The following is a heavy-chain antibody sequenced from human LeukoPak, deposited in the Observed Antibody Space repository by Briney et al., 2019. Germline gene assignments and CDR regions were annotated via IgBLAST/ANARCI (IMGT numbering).Heavy chain of an antibody. CDR2: IYYSGST. V-gene: IGHV4-61*01. D-gene: IGHD3-10*01. Sequence: SETLSLTCTVSGVSVSSGSYYWSWIRQPPGKGLEWIGYIYYSGSTNYNPSLKSRVTISVDTSKNQFSLKLSSVTAADTAVYYCARDRHYYGSGSLLSGQYYYYGMDVWGQGTTVTVSS. CDR1: GVSVSSGSYY. CDR3: ARDRHYYGSGSLLSGQYYYYGMDV. J-gene: IGHJ6*02.